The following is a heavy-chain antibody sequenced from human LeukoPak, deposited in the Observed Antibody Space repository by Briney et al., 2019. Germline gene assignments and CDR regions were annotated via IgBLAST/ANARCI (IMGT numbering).Heavy chain of an antibody. D-gene: IGHD6-13*01. CDR2: IYHSGST. J-gene: IGHJ5*02. CDR1: GYSISSGYY. V-gene: IGHV4-38-2*02. Sequence: SETLSLTCTVSGYSISSGYYWGWIRQPPGKGLEWIGSIYHSGSTYYNPSLKSRVTLSVDTSKNQFSLKLNSVTAADTAVYYCARVVAAAGNNWFDPWGQGTLVTVSS. CDR3: ARVVAAAGNNWFDP.